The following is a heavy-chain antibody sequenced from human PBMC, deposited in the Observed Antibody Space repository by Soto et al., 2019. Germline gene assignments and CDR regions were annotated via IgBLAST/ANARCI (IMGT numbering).Heavy chain of an antibody. Sequence: QVQLVQSGAEVKKPGASVKISCKASGYTFTSYGISCVRQAPGQGLEWMGWISAYNGNTNYAQKLQGRVTMTTDTSSSTAYMELRSPRSDDTSVYYCARDLHGDPYYWGQGTLVIVSS. D-gene: IGHD4-17*01. J-gene: IGHJ4*02. CDR3: ARDLHGDPYY. V-gene: IGHV1-18*01. CDR1: GYTFTSYG. CDR2: ISAYNGNT.